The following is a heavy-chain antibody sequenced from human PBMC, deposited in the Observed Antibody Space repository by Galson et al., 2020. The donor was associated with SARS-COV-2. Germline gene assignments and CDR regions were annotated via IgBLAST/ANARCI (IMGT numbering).Heavy chain of an antibody. CDR3: ARDRFHLEEMVGWVAAIDPHPSGGRDV. V-gene: IGHV3-30-3*01. CDR2: ISYDGSNK. D-gene: IGHD2-15*01. J-gene: IGHJ6*02. Sequence: TGGSLRLSCAASGFTFSSYAMHWVRQAPGKGLEWVAVISYDGSNKYYADSVKGRFTISSDNSKNTLYLQMTSLSAEDTAVYYCARDRFHLEEMVGWVAAIDPHPSGGRDVWGQGTTATVSS. CDR1: GFTFSSYA.